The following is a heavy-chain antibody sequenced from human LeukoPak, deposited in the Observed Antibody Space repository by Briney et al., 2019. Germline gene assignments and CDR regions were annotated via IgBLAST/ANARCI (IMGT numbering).Heavy chain of an antibody. Sequence: SETLSLTCTVSGGSISSYYWSWIRQAPGKGLEWIGYIYYSGSTNYNPSLKSRVTISVDTSKNQFSLKLSSVTAADTAVYYCARHTVVRPWSDYWGQGTLVTVSS. CDR2: IYYSGST. D-gene: IGHD3-10*01. CDR3: ARHTVVRPWSDY. CDR1: GGSISSYY. J-gene: IGHJ4*02. V-gene: IGHV4-59*08.